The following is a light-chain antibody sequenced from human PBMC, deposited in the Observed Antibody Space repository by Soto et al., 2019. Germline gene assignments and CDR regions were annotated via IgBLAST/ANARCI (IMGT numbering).Light chain of an antibody. V-gene: IGKV3-20*01. Sequence: EIVLTQSPGTLSLSPGERATFSCRASQSVSSSYLAWYQQKPGQAPRLLIYGASSRATGIPDRFSGSGSGTDFTLTISRLEPEDFAVFYCQQYGSSPGTFGQGTKVEMK. J-gene: IGKJ1*01. CDR1: QSVSSSY. CDR3: QQYGSSPGT. CDR2: GAS.